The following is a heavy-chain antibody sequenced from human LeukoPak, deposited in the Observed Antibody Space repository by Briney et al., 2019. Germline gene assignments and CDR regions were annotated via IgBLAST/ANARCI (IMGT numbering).Heavy chain of an antibody. J-gene: IGHJ6*03. V-gene: IGHV3-7*01. CDR3: ARDNGVVHGVYYMDV. Sequence: GGSLRLSCAASGFTFSNHWMTWVRQAPGKGLEWVADIKQDGSEKLNVNSVRGRFTISRDNAKMSLFLQMNSLRAEDTAVYYCARDNGVVHGVYYMDVWGKGTTVTVS. D-gene: IGHD3-3*01. CDR2: IKQDGSEK. CDR1: GFTFSNHW.